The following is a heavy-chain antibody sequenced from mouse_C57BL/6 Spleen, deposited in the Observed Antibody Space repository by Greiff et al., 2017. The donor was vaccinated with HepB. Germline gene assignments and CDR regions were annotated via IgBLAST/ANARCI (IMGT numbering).Heavy chain of an antibody. Sequence: EVKVVESGGGLVQPGGSLKLSCAASGFTFSDYGMAWVRQAPRKGPEWVAFISNLAYSIYYADTVTGRFTISRANAKNTLYLEMSSLRSEDTAMYYCARRGYYGSYWYFDVWGTGTTVTVSS. J-gene: IGHJ1*03. D-gene: IGHD1-1*01. V-gene: IGHV5-15*01. CDR2: ISNLAYSI. CDR1: GFTFSDYG. CDR3: ARRGYYGSYWYFDV.